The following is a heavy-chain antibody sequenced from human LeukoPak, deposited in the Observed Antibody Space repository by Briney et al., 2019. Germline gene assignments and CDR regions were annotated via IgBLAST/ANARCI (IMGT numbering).Heavy chain of an antibody. D-gene: IGHD3-3*01. V-gene: IGHV1-69*06. CDR3: ARALGADYYLDY. CDR2: IIPIFGTA. Sequence: GASVKVSCKASGGTFSSYAISWVRQAPGQGLEWMGGIIPIFGTANYAQKFQGRVTITADTSTSTAYLELSSLRSEDTAVYYCARALGADYYLDYWGQGTLVTVSS. CDR1: GGTFSSYA. J-gene: IGHJ4*02.